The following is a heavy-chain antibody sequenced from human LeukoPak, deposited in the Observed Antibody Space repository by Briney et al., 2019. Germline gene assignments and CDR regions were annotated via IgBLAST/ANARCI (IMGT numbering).Heavy chain of an antibody. CDR3: ARDMRGAATPLPLDWFDP. V-gene: IGHV3-23*01. CDR1: GFTFSSYG. Sequence: GGSLRLSCAASGFTFSSYGMSWVRQAPGKGLEWVSLISGRDSNTYYADSVEGRFIISRDNSKNTLYLQMNSLRGEDTAVYYCARDMRGAATPLPLDWFDPWGQGTLVTVSS. J-gene: IGHJ5*02. CDR2: ISGRDSNT. D-gene: IGHD2-15*01.